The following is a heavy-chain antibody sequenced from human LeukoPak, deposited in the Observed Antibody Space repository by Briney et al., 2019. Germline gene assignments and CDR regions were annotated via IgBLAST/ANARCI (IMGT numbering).Heavy chain of an antibody. CDR1: GGSFSGYY. CDR3: ARGCERRITIFGVVKGRYYFDY. J-gene: IGHJ4*02. CDR2: INHSGST. Sequence: PSETLSLTCAVYGGSFSGYYWSWIRQPPGKGLEWIGEINHSGSTNYNPSLKSRVTISVDTSKNQFSLKLSSVTAADTAVYYCARGCERRITIFGVVKGRYYFDYWGQGTLVTVSS. V-gene: IGHV4-34*01. D-gene: IGHD3-3*01.